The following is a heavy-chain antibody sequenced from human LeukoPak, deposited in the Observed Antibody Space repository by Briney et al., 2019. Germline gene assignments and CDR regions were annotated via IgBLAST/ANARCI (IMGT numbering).Heavy chain of an antibody. CDR3: AREGHLDGYNYSYFDY. Sequence: SVKVSCKASGGTFSSYAISWVRQAPGQGLEWMGGIIPIFGTANYAQKFQGRVTITTDESTSTAYMELSSLRSEDTAVYYCAREGHLDGYNYSYFDYWGQGTLVTVSS. J-gene: IGHJ4*02. V-gene: IGHV1-69*05. CDR1: GGTFSSYA. CDR2: IIPIFGTA. D-gene: IGHD5-24*01.